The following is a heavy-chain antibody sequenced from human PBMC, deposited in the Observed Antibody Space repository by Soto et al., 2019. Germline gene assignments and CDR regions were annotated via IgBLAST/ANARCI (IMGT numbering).Heavy chain of an antibody. Sequence: SETLSLTCTVSGGSISSGGYYWSWIRQHPGKGLEWIGYIYYSGSTYYNPSLKSRVTISVDTSKNQFSLKLSSVTAADTAVYYCARVSPSIAARGARYYFDYWGQGTLVTVSS. CDR1: GGSISSGGYY. J-gene: IGHJ4*02. D-gene: IGHD6-6*01. CDR3: ARVSPSIAARGARYYFDY. CDR2: IYYSGST. V-gene: IGHV4-31*03.